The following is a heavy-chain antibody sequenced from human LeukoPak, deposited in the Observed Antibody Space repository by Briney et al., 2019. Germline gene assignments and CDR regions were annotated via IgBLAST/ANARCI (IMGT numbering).Heavy chain of an antibody. CDR3: ARDGGDH. CDR2: ISYDGSNK. V-gene: IGHV3-30*04. CDR1: GFTFSSYA. J-gene: IGHJ4*02. Sequence: PGGSLRLSCAASGFTFSSYAMHWVRLAPGKGLEWVAVISYDGSNKYYADSVKGRFTISRDNSKNTLYLQMNSLRAEDTAVYYCARDGGDHWGQGTLVTVSS. D-gene: IGHD3-16*01.